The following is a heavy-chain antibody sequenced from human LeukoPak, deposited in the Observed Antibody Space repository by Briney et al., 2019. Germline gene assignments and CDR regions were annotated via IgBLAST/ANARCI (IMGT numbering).Heavy chain of an antibody. V-gene: IGHV1-46*01. J-gene: IGHJ3*02. Sequence: GASVKVSCKASGYTFTGYYMHWVRQAPGQGLEWMGIINPSGGSTSYAQKFQGRVTMTRDTSTSTVYMELSSLRSEDTAVYYCARDPYSSGWSRDAFDIWGQGTMVTVSS. CDR2: INPSGGST. D-gene: IGHD6-19*01. CDR3: ARDPYSSGWSRDAFDI. CDR1: GYTFTGYY.